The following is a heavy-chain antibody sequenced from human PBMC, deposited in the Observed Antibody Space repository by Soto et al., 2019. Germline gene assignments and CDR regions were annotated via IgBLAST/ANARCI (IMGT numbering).Heavy chain of an antibody. CDR2: IYHSGST. Sequence: QVQLQESGPGLVKPSGTLSLTCAVSGGSISSSNWWSWVRQPPGKGLEWIGVIYHSGSTNNNPSLKSRVTISVDKSKNQFSLKLSSVTAADTAVYYCVRVSGSYYYGMDVWGQGITVTVSS. J-gene: IGHJ6*02. V-gene: IGHV4-4*02. CDR3: VRVSGSYYYGMDV. D-gene: IGHD1-26*01. CDR1: GGSISSSNW.